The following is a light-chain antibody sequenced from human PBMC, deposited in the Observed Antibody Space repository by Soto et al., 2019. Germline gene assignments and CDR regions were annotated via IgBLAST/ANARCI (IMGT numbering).Light chain of an antibody. J-gene: IGKJ2*01. CDR3: QQYDNLPGT. CDR1: QDISNY. V-gene: IGKV1-33*01. Sequence: DIQMTQSPSSLSASVGDRVTITCQASQDISNYLNWYQQKPGKAPKLLIYDASNLETGVPSRFSGSGSGTHFTFTISSLQPEDIATYYCQQYDNLPGTFGQGTKLEIK. CDR2: DAS.